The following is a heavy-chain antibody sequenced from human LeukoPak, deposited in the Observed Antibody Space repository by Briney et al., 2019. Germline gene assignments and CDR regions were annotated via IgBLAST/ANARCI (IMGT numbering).Heavy chain of an antibody. CDR3: ARGFAPAYNFGVFDY. CDR1: GFTVSNNY. J-gene: IGHJ4*02. CDR2: FHTGGET. V-gene: IGHV3-53*01. Sequence: GGSLRLSCAASGFTVSNNYMIWVRQAPGKGLEWVSLFHTGGETEYADSVKGRFAMSRDTSQNTVSLHMNSLRAEDTAVYYCARGFAPAYNFGVFDYWGQGTLVTVSS. D-gene: IGHD5-24*01.